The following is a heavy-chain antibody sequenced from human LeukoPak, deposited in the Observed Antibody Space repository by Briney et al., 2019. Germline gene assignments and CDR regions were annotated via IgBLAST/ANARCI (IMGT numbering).Heavy chain of an antibody. Sequence: SVKVSCKASGGTFSSYTISWVRQAPGQGLEWMGRIIPILGIANYAQKFQGRVTITADKSTSTAYMELSSLRSEDTAVYYCARALVGSATVTTDFDYWGQGTLVTVSS. CDR1: GGTFSSYT. CDR3: ARALVGSATVTTDFDY. CDR2: IIPILGIA. D-gene: IGHD4-17*01. J-gene: IGHJ4*02. V-gene: IGHV1-69*02.